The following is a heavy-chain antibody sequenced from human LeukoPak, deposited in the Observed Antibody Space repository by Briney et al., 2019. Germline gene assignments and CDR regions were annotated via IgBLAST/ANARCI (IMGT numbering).Heavy chain of an antibody. D-gene: IGHD2-15*01. J-gene: IGHJ5*02. CDR3: ARQGLGLDP. V-gene: IGHV4-38-2*01. Sequence: SETLSLTRAVSGYSIGSDYYWGWIRQPPGKGLEWIGSMHHSGSTYYNPSLKSRVTISVDTSKNQFSLKLSSVTAADTAVYYCARQGLGLDPWGQGTLVTVSS. CDR2: MHHSGST. CDR1: GYSIGSDYY.